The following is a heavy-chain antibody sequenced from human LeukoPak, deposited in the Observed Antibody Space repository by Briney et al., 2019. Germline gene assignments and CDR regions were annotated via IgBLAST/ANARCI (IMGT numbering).Heavy chain of an antibody. CDR1: GASISGSNYY. J-gene: IGHJ4*02. CDR3: ARVQRKQWLVARCFDY. V-gene: IGHV4-39*07. Sequence: SETLSLTCTVSGASISGSNYYWSWIRQPPGKGLEWLGEINHSGSTNYNPSLKSRVTISVDTSKNQFSLKLSSVTAADTAVYYCARVQRKQWLVARCFDYWGQGTLVTVSS. CDR2: INHSGST. D-gene: IGHD6-19*01.